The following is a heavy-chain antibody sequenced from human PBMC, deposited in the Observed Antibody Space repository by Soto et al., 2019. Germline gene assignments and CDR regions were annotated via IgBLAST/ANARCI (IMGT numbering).Heavy chain of an antibody. V-gene: IGHV3-73*01. CDR2: IRSKANSYAT. D-gene: IGHD3-22*01. CDR3: TRRAYYYDSSGYLLDY. J-gene: IGHJ4*02. CDR1: GFTFSGSA. Sequence: PGGSLRLSCAASGFTFSGSAMHWVRQASGKGLEWVGRIRSKANSYATAYAASVKGRFTISRDDSKNTAYLQMNSLKTEDTAVYYCTRRAYYYDSSGYLLDYWGQGTLVTVSS.